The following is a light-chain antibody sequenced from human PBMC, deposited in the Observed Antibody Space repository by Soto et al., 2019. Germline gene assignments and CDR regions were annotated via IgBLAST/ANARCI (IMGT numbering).Light chain of an antibody. CDR1: QSVSNNY. CDR2: GAS. Sequence: ETALPRSPSTLSLPPGERATLSCRASQSVSNNYLAWYQQKPGQAPRLLIYGASNRATGIPDRFSGSGSGTDFTLTISRLEPEDFAVYYCQQYGSSGTFGQGTKVDIK. V-gene: IGKV3-20*01. J-gene: IGKJ1*01. CDR3: QQYGSSGT.